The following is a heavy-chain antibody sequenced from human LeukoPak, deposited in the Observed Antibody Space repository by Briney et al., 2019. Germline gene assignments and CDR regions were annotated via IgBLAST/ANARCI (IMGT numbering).Heavy chain of an antibody. CDR3: AGGRWQSIAPRPGF. CDR1: GGSISSSNW. J-gene: IGHJ4*02. V-gene: IGHV4-4*02. Sequence: SETLSLTCAVSGGSISSSNWWSWVRQPPGKGLEWIGEIYHSGSTNYNPSLKSRVTISVDKSKNQFSLKLSSVTAADTAVYYCAGGRWQSIAPRPGFWGQGTLVTVSS. D-gene: IGHD6-6*01. CDR2: IYHSGST.